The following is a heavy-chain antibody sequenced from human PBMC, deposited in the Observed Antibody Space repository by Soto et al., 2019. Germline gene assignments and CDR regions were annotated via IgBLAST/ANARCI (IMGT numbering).Heavy chain of an antibody. J-gene: IGHJ6*03. Sequence: PSETLSLTCTVSGGSISSYYWSWIRQPPGKGLEWIGYIYYSGSTNYNPSLKSRVTISVDTSKNQFSLKLSSVTAADTAVYYCARHAGTDYYYYYMDVWGKGTTVTVSS. CDR1: GGSISSYY. CDR3: ARHAGTDYYYYYMDV. V-gene: IGHV4-59*08. D-gene: IGHD6-13*01. CDR2: IYYSGST.